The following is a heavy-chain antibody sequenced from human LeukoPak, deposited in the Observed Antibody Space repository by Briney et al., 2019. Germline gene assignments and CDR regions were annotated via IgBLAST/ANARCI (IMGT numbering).Heavy chain of an antibody. J-gene: IGHJ4*02. CDR1: TYSISSGYY. CDR3: ARIRMITFGGVIVRTYYFDY. Sequence: SETLSLTCAVSTYSISSGYYWGWIRQPPGKGLEWIGSIYDRGNTYYNPSLKIRVTTAVDTYKNQFSLKLSSVTAADTAAYYCARIRMITFGGVIVRTYYFDYWGQGTLVIVSS. D-gene: IGHD3-16*02. V-gene: IGHV4-38-2*01. CDR2: IYDRGNT.